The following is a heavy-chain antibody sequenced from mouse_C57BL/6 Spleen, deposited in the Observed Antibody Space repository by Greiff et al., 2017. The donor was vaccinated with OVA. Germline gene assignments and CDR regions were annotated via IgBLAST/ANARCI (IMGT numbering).Heavy chain of an antibody. CDR3: ARSLYGSSYGRFAY. J-gene: IGHJ3*01. V-gene: IGHV1-18*01. CDR2: INPNNGGT. D-gene: IGHD1-1*01. CDR1: GYTFTDYN. Sequence: EVQLKESGPELVKPGASVKIPCKASGYTFTDYNMDWVKQSHGKSLEWIGDINPNNGGTIYNQKFKGKATLTVDKSSSTAYMELRSLTSEDTAVYYCARSLYGSSYGRFAYWGQGTLVTVSA.